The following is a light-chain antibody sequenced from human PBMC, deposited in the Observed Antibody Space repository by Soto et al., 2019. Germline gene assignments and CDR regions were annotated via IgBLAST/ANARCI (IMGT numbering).Light chain of an antibody. J-gene: IGKJ4*01. V-gene: IGKV3-11*01. Sequence: EIVFTQSPATLSLSPGEGATLSFRASQSVSNCLAWYQQKPGQPPRLLIFDAFSRATGIPPRFSGSGSGTDFTLTISRLESEDFAIYYCQQRCGWPLTVGGGTKVEI. CDR2: DAF. CDR1: QSVSNC. CDR3: QQRCGWPLT.